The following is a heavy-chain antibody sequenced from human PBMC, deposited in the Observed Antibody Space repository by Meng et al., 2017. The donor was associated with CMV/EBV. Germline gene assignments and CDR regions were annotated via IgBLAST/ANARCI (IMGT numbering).Heavy chain of an antibody. J-gene: IGHJ6*02. Sequence: GESLKISCAASGFTFSSYAMSRVRQAPGKGLEWVSAISGSGGSTYYADSVKGRFTISRDNSKNTLYLQMNSLRAQDTAVYYCAKFYDTTGGYYYYGMDVWGQGTTVTVSS. D-gene: IGHD3-22*01. CDR3: AKFYDTTGGYYYYGMDV. V-gene: IGHV3-23*01. CDR2: ISGSGGST. CDR1: GFTFSSYA.